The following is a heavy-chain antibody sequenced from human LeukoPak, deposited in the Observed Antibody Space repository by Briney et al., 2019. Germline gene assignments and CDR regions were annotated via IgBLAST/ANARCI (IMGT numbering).Heavy chain of an antibody. Sequence: ASVKVSCKASGYIFSDYAIHWVRQAPGQGLEWMGWINAGNGKTKYSQKFQGRVTITRDTSAGTAYMELSGLRSGDTAVYYCARARWTSTVTTYYLDYWGQGTLVTVSS. CDR1: GYIFSDYA. CDR2: INAGNGKT. D-gene: IGHD4-17*01. V-gene: IGHV1-3*01. CDR3: ARARWTSTVTTYYLDY. J-gene: IGHJ4*02.